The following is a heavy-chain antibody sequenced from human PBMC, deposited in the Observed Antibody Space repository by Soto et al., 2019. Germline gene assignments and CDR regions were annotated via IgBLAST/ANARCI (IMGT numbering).Heavy chain of an antibody. D-gene: IGHD2-2*01. Sequence: ASVKVSCKASGYSFTTYDISWLRQAPGQGLEWMGRISPYNGNTNYAQNFQDRVTMTADTSSSTAYMELRSLRSDDTAVYYCARDRFCSSTSCYHYYGMDVWGQGTTVTVSS. V-gene: IGHV1-18*04. CDR3: ARDRFCSSTSCYHYYGMDV. CDR1: GYSFTTYD. J-gene: IGHJ6*02. CDR2: ISPYNGNT.